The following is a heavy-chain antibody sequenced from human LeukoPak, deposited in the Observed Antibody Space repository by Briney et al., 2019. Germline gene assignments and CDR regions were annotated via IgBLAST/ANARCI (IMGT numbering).Heavy chain of an antibody. V-gene: IGHV3-30*18. Sequence: PGRSLRLSCAASGFTFSSYGMHWVRQAPGKGLEWVAVISYDGSNKYYADSVKGRFTISRDNSKNTLYLQMNSLRAEDTAVYYCAKDRSITMVRGVPGHGHYYGMDVWGQGTTVTVSS. CDR2: ISYDGSNK. CDR1: GFTFSSYG. J-gene: IGHJ6*02. CDR3: AKDRSITMVRGVPGHGHYYGMDV. D-gene: IGHD3-10*01.